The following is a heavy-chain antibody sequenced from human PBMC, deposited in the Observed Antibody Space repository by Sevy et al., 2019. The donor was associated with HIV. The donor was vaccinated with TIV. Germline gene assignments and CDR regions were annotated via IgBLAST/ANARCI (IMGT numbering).Heavy chain of an antibody. V-gene: IGHV1-69*13. Sequence: ASVKVSCKTSGGTFSSYAISWVRQVPGQGLEWMGGIIPIFGTANYAQKFQGRVTITADESTSTAYMDLSSLRSEDTAVYYCARGSGSKTWFDPWGQGTLVTVSS. D-gene: IGHD5-12*01. CDR3: ARGSGSKTWFDP. CDR1: GGTFSSYA. CDR2: IIPIFGTA. J-gene: IGHJ5*02.